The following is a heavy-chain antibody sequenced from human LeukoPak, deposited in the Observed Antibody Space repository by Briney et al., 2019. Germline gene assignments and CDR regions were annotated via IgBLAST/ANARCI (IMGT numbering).Heavy chain of an antibody. V-gene: IGHV3-23*01. CDR3: AKDRVLRGVRGAFDI. Sequence: GGSLRLSCAASGFTFSSYAMSWVRQTPGKGLEWVSAISGSGSSTYYADSVKGRFTISRDNSKNTLYLQMNSLRAEDTAVYYCAKDRVLRGVRGAFDIWGQGTMVTVSS. J-gene: IGHJ3*02. CDR2: ISGSGSST. CDR1: GFTFSSYA. D-gene: IGHD3-10*01.